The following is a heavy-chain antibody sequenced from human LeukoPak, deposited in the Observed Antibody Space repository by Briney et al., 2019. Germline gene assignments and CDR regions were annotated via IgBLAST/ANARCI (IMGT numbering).Heavy chain of an antibody. V-gene: IGHV3-21*04. CDR3: VKVGDYYGSRNYFSYYNFDF. Sequence: GGSLRLSCAASGFTFSSYSMNWVRQAPGKGLEWVSSISSSSSYIYYADSVKGRFTLSRDNSKNTVYVDMTSLRVEDTAVYYCVKVGDYYGSRNYFSYYNFDFWGQGTLVTVSS. J-gene: IGHJ4*02. CDR2: ISSSSSYI. CDR1: GFTFSSYS. D-gene: IGHD3-10*01.